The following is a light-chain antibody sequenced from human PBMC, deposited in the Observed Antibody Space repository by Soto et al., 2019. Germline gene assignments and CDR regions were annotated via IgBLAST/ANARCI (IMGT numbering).Light chain of an antibody. Sequence: DIVLTQSPATLSLSPGERATLSCRASQSVRGYLAWYQQKPGQAPRLLMYDASNRASGIPARFSGSGSGTDYTLTISSLEPEDFAVYYCQQYGSSLITFGQGTRLEIK. V-gene: IGKV3-11*01. CDR3: QQYGSSLIT. CDR1: QSVRGY. J-gene: IGKJ5*01. CDR2: DAS.